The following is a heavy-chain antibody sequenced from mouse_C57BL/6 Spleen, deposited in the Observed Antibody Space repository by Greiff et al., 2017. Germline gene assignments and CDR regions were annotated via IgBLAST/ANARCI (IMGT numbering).Heavy chain of an antibody. CDR1: GFNIKDYY. Sequence: EVQLQQSGAELVRPGASVKLSCTASGFNIKDYYMHWVKQRPEQGLEWIGRIDPEDGDTEYAPKFQGKATMTADTSSNTAYLQLSSLTSEDNAVYYCTTRGYPHHYYAMDYWGQGTSVTVSS. V-gene: IGHV14-1*01. J-gene: IGHJ4*01. CDR3: TTRGYPHHYYAMDY. CDR2: IDPEDGDT. D-gene: IGHD2-2*01.